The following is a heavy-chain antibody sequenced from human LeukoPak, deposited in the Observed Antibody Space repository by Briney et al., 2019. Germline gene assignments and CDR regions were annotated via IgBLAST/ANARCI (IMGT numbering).Heavy chain of an antibody. CDR2: INPSGGST. D-gene: IGHD4-11*01. V-gene: IGHV1-46*01. CDR1: GYTFTSYY. Sequence: GASVKVSCKASGYTFTSYYMHWVRQAPGQGLEWMGIINPSGGSTSYAQKFQGRVTMTRGTSTSTVYMELSSLRSEDTAVYYCAREGSTVTTIDYYYGMDVWGQGTTVTVSS. J-gene: IGHJ6*02. CDR3: AREGSTVTTIDYYYGMDV.